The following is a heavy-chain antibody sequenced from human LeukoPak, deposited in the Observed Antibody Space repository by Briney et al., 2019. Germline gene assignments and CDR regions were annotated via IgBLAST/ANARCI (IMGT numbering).Heavy chain of an antibody. CDR1: GFTFSSYA. Sequence: GGSLRLSCAASGFTFSSYAMSWVRQAPGKGLEWVSAISGSGASTYYADSVKGRFTISRDNSKKTLYLQMNSLRAEDTAVYYCAKDVVNPDYYYGMAVWGQGTTVTVSS. V-gene: IGHV3-23*01. CDR2: ISGSGAST. J-gene: IGHJ6*02. D-gene: IGHD2-15*01. CDR3: AKDVVNPDYYYGMAV.